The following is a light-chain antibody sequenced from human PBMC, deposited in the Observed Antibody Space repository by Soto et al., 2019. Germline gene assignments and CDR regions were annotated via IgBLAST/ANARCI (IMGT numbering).Light chain of an antibody. CDR3: QQTYNTPRT. CDR1: QSISTY. V-gene: IGKV1-39*01. Sequence: DIQMTQSPSSLSASVGDRVTITCRASQSISTYLNWYQQKPGKAPNLLIFAASSLLSGVPSRFSGSGSGTDFTLTISSLQPEDFATYYCQQTYNTPRTFGQGTKV. J-gene: IGKJ1*01. CDR2: AAS.